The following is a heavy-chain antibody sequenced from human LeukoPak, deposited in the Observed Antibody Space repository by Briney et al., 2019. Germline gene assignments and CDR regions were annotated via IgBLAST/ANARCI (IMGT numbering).Heavy chain of an antibody. CDR3: ARDQSPSRQWLVGGPRVY. CDR1: GYSFTGYY. CDR2: INPNSGDT. V-gene: IGHV1-2*02. D-gene: IGHD6-19*01. J-gene: IGHJ4*02. Sequence: GASVKVSCKASGYSFTGYYMHWVRQAPGQGLEWMGWINPNSGDTKYAQKFQGRVTMTRDTSISTAYMELTRLRSDDTAVYYCARDQSPSRQWLVGGPRVYWGQGTLVTVSS.